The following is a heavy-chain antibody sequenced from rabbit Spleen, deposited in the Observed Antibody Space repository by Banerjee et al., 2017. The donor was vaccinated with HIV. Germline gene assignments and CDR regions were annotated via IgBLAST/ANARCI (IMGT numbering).Heavy chain of an antibody. CDR1: GFSFSTNYW. Sequence: QEQLMESGGGLVKPGASLTLTCKASGFSFSTNYWICWVRQAPGKGLEWIACIDIGNSGFTYFTSWAKGRFTTTKTSSTTVDLKMTSLTAADTATYFCARDSGSSFSSYGMDLWGPGTLVTVS. D-gene: IGHD8-1*01. CDR3: ARDSGSSFSSYGMDL. V-gene: IGHV1S45*01. CDR2: IDIGNSGFT. J-gene: IGHJ6*01.